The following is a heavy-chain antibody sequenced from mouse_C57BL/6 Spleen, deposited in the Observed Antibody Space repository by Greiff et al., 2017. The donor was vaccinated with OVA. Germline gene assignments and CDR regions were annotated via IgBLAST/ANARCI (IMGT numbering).Heavy chain of an antibody. J-gene: IGHJ4*01. CDR3: ARDRLWEVTTGGSGAMDY. V-gene: IGHV1-54*01. CDR1: GYAFTNYL. D-gene: IGHD2-2*01. Sequence: QVQLQQSGAELVRPGTSVKVSCKASGYAFTNYLIEWVKQRPGQGLEWIGVINPGSGGTNYTETFKGKATLTADKSSSTAYMQLSSLTSEDTAVYFCARDRLWEVTTGGSGAMDYWGQGTSVTVSA. CDR2: INPGSGGT.